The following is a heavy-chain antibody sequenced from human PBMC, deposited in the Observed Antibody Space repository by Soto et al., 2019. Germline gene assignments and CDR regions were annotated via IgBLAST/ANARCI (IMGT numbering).Heavy chain of an antibody. J-gene: IGHJ6*02. D-gene: IGHD2-21*02. CDR1: GFTISSHW. V-gene: IGHV3-74*01. CDR2: IKSDGTSI. Sequence: GGSLRLSCAASGFTISSHWMHWVRQVPGKGLEWVSRIKSDGTSISYADSVKGRFTISRDNGKNSLDMQMNSLRAEDTAVYYCARRVTDYGMDVWGQGTTVTVSS. CDR3: ARRVTDYGMDV.